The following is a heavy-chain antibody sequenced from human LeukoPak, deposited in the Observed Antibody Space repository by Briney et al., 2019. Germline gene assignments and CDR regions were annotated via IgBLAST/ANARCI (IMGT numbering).Heavy chain of an antibody. Sequence: SQTLSLTCTVSGGSISSGSYYWSWIRQPAGKGLEWIGRIYTSGSTNYNPSPKSRVTISVDTSKNQFSLKLSSVTAADTAVYYCAITFIAVAGPVFDYWGQGTLVTVSS. D-gene: IGHD6-19*01. CDR3: AITFIAVAGPVFDY. CDR2: IYTSGST. V-gene: IGHV4-61*02. CDR1: GGSISSGSYY. J-gene: IGHJ4*02.